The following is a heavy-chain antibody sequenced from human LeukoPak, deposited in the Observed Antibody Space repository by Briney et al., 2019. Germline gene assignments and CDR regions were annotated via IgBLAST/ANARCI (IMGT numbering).Heavy chain of an antibody. CDR1: GYTFTSYG. V-gene: IGHV1-8*02. Sequence: GASVKVSCKASGYTFTSYGISWVRQATGQGLEWMGWMNPNSGNTGYAQKFQGRVTMTRNTSISTAYMELSSLRSEDTAAYYCARVPYYDSSGYYYEPFDYWGQGTLVTVSS. J-gene: IGHJ4*02. D-gene: IGHD3-22*01. CDR2: MNPNSGNT. CDR3: ARVPYYDSSGYYYEPFDY.